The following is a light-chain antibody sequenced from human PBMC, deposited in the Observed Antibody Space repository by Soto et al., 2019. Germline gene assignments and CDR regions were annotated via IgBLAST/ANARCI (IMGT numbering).Light chain of an antibody. V-gene: IGLV2-14*01. CDR2: EVN. CDR3: SSYTSGSTVV. CDR1: SSDVGGYNY. J-gene: IGLJ2*01. Sequence: QSALTQPASVSGSPGQSITISCTGTSSDVGGYNYVSWYQQRPGAAPQLMLYEVNNRPSGISSRFSGSKSGSTASLTISGLQAEDEADYYCSSYTSGSTVVFGGGTKLTVL.